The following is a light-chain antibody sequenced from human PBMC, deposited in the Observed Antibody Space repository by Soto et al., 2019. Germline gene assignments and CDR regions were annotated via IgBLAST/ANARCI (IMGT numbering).Light chain of an antibody. V-gene: IGKV3-11*01. CDR3: QQRSNWPRT. Sequence: EIVLTQSPATLSLSPWERATLSCRASQSVSSYLAWYQQKPGQAPRLLIYDASNRATGIPARFSGSGSGTDFTLTISSLEPEDLAVYYCQQRSNWPRTFGQGTKVDIK. CDR2: DAS. CDR1: QSVSSY. J-gene: IGKJ1*01.